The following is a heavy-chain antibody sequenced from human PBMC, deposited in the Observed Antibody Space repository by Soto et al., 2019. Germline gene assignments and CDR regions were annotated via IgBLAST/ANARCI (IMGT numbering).Heavy chain of an antibody. V-gene: IGHV4-39*01. D-gene: IGHD2-2*01. CDR3: ANHPTNYYYYMDV. CDR1: GGSISSSSYY. J-gene: IGHJ6*03. CDR2: IYYSGST. Sequence: SETLSLTCTVSGGSISSSSYYWGWIRQPPGKGLEWIGSIYYSGSTYYNPSLKSRVTISVDTSKNQFSLKLSSVTAADTAVYYCANHPTNYYYYMDVWGKGTTVTVSS.